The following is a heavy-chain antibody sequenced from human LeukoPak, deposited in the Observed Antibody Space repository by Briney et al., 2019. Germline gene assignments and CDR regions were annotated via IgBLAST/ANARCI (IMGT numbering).Heavy chain of an antibody. CDR2: ISGSGGST. D-gene: IGHD2-15*01. V-gene: IGHV3-23*01. CDR3: AKVYCSGGSCYVRNYYYYMDV. J-gene: IGHJ6*03. CDR1: GFTFSSYA. Sequence: PGGSLRLSCAASGFTFSSYAMSWVRQAPGKGLEWVSAISGSGGSTYYADSVKGRFTISRDNSKNTLYLQMNSLRAEDTAVYYCAKVYCSGGSCYVRNYYYYMDVWGKGTTVTVSS.